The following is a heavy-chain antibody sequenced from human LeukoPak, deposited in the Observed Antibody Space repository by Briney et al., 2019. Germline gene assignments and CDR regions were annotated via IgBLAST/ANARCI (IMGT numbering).Heavy chain of an antibody. D-gene: IGHD4-17*01. Sequence: GASVKISCKASGYTFTGYYMHWVRHAPGQGLEWMGRINPNSGGTNYAQKFQGRVTMTRDTSISTAYTELRRLRSDDTAVYYCARDQEGGEDYWRGGTLVTVSS. CDR1: GYTFTGYY. J-gene: IGHJ4*02. V-gene: IGHV1-2*06. CDR3: ARDQEGGEDY. CDR2: INPNSGGT.